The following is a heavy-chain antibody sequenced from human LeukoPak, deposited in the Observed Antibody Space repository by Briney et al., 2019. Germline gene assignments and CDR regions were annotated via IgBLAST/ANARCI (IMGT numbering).Heavy chain of an antibody. Sequence: GASVKVSCKASGYTFTSYGISWVRQAPGQGLEWMGWISAYNGNTNYAQKLQGRVTMTTDTSTSTAYMELRGLRSDDTAVYYCARVPPGDDFWSGQTYYFDYWGQGTLVTVSS. CDR1: GYTFTSYG. V-gene: IGHV1-18*01. CDR3: ARVPPGDDFWSGQTYYFDY. D-gene: IGHD3-3*01. CDR2: ISAYNGNT. J-gene: IGHJ4*02.